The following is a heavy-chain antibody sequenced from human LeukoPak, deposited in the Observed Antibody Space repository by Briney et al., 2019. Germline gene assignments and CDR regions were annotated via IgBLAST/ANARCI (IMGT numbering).Heavy chain of an antibody. V-gene: IGHV3-7*01. Sequence: GGSLRLSCAASGFTFSSYWMSWVRQAPGKGLEWVANIKQDGSEKYYVDSVKGRFTISRDNAKNSLYLQMNSLRAEDTAVYYCARDHRSSSSWPDAFDIWGQGTMVTVSS. CDR2: IKQDGSEK. D-gene: IGHD6-13*01. CDR1: GFTFSSYW. CDR3: ARDHRSSSSWPDAFDI. J-gene: IGHJ3*02.